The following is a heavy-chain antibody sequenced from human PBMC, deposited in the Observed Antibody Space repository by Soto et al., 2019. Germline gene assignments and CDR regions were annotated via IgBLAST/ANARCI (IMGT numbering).Heavy chain of an antibody. J-gene: IGHJ4*02. CDR3: ASNMEAGRYYYFDY. CDR2: IYSGGST. Sequence: GGSLRLSCAASGFTVSSNYMSWVRQAPGKGLEWVSVIYSGGSTYYADSVKGRFTISRDNSKNTLYLQMNSLRAEDMAVYYCASNMEAGRYYYFDYWGQGTLVTVSS. V-gene: IGHV3-53*01. CDR1: GFTVSSNY. D-gene: IGHD3-9*01.